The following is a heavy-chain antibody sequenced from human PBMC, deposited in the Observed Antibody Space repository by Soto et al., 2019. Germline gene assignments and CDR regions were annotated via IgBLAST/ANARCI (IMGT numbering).Heavy chain of an antibody. CDR3: ARGAIQLWLPHY. Sequence: GAPVKGSRKGSGGGFRSYGISWVGQAPGQGLEWMGGIIPIFGTANYAQKFQGRVTITADESTSTAYMELSSLRSEDTAVYYCARGAIQLWLPHYWGQGTLVTVPQ. V-gene: IGHV1-69*13. D-gene: IGHD5-18*01. CDR2: IIPIFGTA. J-gene: IGHJ4*02. CDR1: GGGFRSYG.